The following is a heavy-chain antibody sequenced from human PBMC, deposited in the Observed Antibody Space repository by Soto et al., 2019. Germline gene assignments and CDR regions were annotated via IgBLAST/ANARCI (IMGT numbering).Heavy chain of an antibody. D-gene: IGHD4-17*01. Sequence: PSETLSLTCAVYGGSFSGYYWSWIRQPPGKGLEWIGEINHSGSTNYNPSLKSRVTISVDTSKNQFSLKLSSVTAADTAVYYCARSRRDYGDYDFDYWGQGTLVTVSS. CDR2: INHSGST. CDR1: GGSFSGYY. J-gene: IGHJ4*02. V-gene: IGHV4-34*01. CDR3: ARSRRDYGDYDFDY.